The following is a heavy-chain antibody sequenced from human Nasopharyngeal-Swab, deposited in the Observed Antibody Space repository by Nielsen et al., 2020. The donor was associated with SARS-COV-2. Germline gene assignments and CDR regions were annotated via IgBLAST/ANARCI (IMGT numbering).Heavy chain of an antibody. V-gene: IGHV4-59*13. CDR1: GGSISSYY. J-gene: IGHJ4*02. D-gene: IGHD3-10*01. Sequence: GSLRLSCTGSGGSISSYYWSWIRQPPGKGLEWIGYIYYSGSTNYNPSLKSRVTISVDTSKNQFSLKLSSVTAADTAVYYCARGHYGSGSYRDYWGQGTLVTVSS. CDR2: IYYSGST. CDR3: ARGHYGSGSYRDY.